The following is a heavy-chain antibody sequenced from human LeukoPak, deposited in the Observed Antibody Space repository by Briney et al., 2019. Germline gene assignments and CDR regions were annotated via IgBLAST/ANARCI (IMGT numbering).Heavy chain of an antibody. D-gene: IGHD5-12*01. V-gene: IGHV1-69*04. CDR3: ARDQGYADEYFQH. Sequence: ASVKVSCKASGGTFSSYAISWVRQAPGQGLEWMGRIIPILGIANYAQKSQGRVTITADKSTSTAYMELSSLRSEDTAVYYCARDQGYADEYFQHWGQGTLVTVSS. CDR2: IIPILGIA. CDR1: GGTFSSYA. J-gene: IGHJ1*01.